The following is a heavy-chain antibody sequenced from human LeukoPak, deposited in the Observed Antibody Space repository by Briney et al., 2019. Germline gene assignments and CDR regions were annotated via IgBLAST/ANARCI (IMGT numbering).Heavy chain of an antibody. J-gene: IGHJ4*02. CDR2: IKSKTDGGTT. D-gene: IGHD3-22*01. CDR1: GFTFSNAW. CDR3: TTDPAPYYDSSGYYLDY. V-gene: IGHV3-15*01. Sequence: GGSLRLSCAASGFTFSNAWMSWVRQAPGKGLEWVGRIKSKTDGGTTDYAAPVKGGFTISRDDSKNTLYLQMNSLKTEDTAVYYCTTDPAPYYDSSGYYLDYWGQGTLVTVSS.